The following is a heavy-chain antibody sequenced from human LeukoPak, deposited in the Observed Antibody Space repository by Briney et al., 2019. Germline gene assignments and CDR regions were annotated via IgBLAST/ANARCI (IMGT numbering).Heavy chain of an antibody. Sequence: GGSLRLSCAASGFSIRSYEMNWVRQTPGKGLEWVAYVDGSGSPIYYADSVKGRFAISSDNARNSLYLQMNSLRVDDTAVYYCARDRGYSTFDYWGQGTLVTVSS. CDR3: ARDRGYSTFDY. CDR2: VDGSGSPI. J-gene: IGHJ4*02. CDR1: GFSIRSYE. V-gene: IGHV3-48*03. D-gene: IGHD4-23*01.